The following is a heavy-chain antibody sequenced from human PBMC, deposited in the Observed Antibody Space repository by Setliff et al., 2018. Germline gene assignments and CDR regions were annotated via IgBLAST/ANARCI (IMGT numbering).Heavy chain of an antibody. D-gene: IGHD3-22*01. Sequence: GGSLRLSCAASGFTFSGYYMQWVRQAPGKGLEWVSYISSSSHIISYADSVKGRFTISRDNVKNSLFLQMNSLRAEDTAVYYCAKDPNYYDSSGYPGYFDYWGQGTLVTV. CDR3: AKDPNYYDSSGYPGYFDY. V-gene: IGHV3-48*01. J-gene: IGHJ4*02. CDR2: ISSSSHII. CDR1: GFTFSGYY.